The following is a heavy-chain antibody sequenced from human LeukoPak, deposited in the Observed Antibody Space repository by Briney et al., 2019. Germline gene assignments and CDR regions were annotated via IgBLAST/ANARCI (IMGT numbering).Heavy chain of an antibody. CDR3: AKFASYSSSGFDY. Sequence: GGSLRLSCAASGFTFSSYSMNWVRQAPGQGLEWVSYITSDSSTMFYADSVKGRFTASRDNAENSMYLQMNSLRAEDTAVYYCAKFASYSSSGFDYWGQGTLVTVSS. CDR1: GFTFSSYS. V-gene: IGHV3-48*01. CDR2: ITSDSSTM. D-gene: IGHD6-6*01. J-gene: IGHJ4*02.